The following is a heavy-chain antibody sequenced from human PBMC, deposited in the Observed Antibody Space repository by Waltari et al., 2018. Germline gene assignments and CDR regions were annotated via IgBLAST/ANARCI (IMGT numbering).Heavy chain of an antibody. J-gene: IGHJ3*02. V-gene: IGHV4-39*07. CDR3: VRGYSSSTSCYIDAFDI. D-gene: IGHD2-2*02. Sequence: QLQLQESGPGLVKPSETLSLTCTVSGGSISSSSYYWGWIRQPPGKGLEWIGSIYYSGSTYYNPSLKSRVTISVDTSKNQFSLKLSSVTAADTAVHYCVRGYSSSTSCYIDAFDIWGQGTMVTVSS. CDR2: IYYSGST. CDR1: GGSISSSSYY.